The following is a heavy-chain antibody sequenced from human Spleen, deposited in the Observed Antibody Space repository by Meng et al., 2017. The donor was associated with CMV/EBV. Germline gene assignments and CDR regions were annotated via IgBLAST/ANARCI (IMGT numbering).Heavy chain of an antibody. Sequence: SETLSLTCTVSGGSVSSYYWTWIRQPPGKGLEWIGYIYYMGNTDYNPSLKRRVTISVDKSKNQFSLRLSSVTAADTAVYYCARHITWDFDYWDQGRLVTVSS. V-gene: IGHV4-59*02. D-gene: IGHD3-10*01. CDR2: IYYMGNT. J-gene: IGHJ4*02. CDR3: ARHITWDFDY. CDR1: GGSVSSYY.